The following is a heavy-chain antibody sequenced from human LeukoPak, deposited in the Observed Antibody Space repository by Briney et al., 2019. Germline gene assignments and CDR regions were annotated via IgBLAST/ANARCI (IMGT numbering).Heavy chain of an antibody. CDR2: IYSGGST. D-gene: IGHD6-13*01. J-gene: IGHJ4*02. CDR1: GFTVSSNY. CDR3: AREGITAGADY. V-gene: IGHV3-53*01. Sequence: GGSLRLSCAASGFTVSSNYMSWVRQAPGKGLEWVSVIYSGGSTYYADSVKGRFTISRDNSKNTLYLQMNSLRAEDTAVYFCAREGITAGADYWGQGTLLTVSS.